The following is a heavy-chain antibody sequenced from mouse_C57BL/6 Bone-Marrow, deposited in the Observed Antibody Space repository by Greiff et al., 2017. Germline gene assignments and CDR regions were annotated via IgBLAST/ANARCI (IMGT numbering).Heavy chain of an antibody. Sequence: VQLQQSGAELVKPGASVKMSCKASGYTFTSYWITWVKQRPGQGLEWIGDIYPGSGSTNYNEKFKSKATLTVDTSSSTAYMQLSSLTSEDSAVYYCARRDYGSSPWYFDFWGTGTTVTVSS. CDR2: IYPGSGST. CDR3: ARRDYGSSPWYFDF. V-gene: IGHV1-55*01. CDR1: GYTFTSYW. D-gene: IGHD1-1*01. J-gene: IGHJ1*03.